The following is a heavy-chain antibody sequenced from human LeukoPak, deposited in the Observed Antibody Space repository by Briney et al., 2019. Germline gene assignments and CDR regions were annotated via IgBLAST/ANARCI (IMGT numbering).Heavy chain of an antibody. CDR1: GFTVSSNY. D-gene: IGHD3-9*01. Sequence: GGSLRLSCAASGFTVSSNYMNWVRQAPGKGLEWVSVIYSGGSTYYADSVKGRFTISRDNSKNTLYLQMNSLRAEDTAVYYCARAVRYFDWLSELYYYYYMDVWGKGTTVTISS. CDR2: IYSGGST. CDR3: ARAVRYFDWLSELYYYYYMDV. V-gene: IGHV3-53*01. J-gene: IGHJ6*03.